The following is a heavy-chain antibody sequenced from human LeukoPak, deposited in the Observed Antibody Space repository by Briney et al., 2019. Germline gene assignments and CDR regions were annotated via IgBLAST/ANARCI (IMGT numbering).Heavy chain of an antibody. CDR1: GGSISSSSYY. V-gene: IGHV4-39*07. CDR2: IYHSGST. CDR3: ARYSYGFWFDP. D-gene: IGHD5-18*01. J-gene: IGHJ5*02. Sequence: SETLSLTCTVSGGSISSSSYYWGWIRQPPGKGLEWIGSIYHSGSTYYNPSLKSRVTISVDTSKNQFSLKLSSVTAADTAVYYCARYSYGFWFDPWGQGTLVTVSS.